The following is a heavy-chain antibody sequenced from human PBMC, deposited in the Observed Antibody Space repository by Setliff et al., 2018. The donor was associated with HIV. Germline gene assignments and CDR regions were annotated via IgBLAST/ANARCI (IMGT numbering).Heavy chain of an antibody. D-gene: IGHD2-8*02. CDR3: ARVSITYWYSIPRDYYYYMDV. CDR1: GGSFNGYS. V-gene: IGHV4-34*01. J-gene: IGHJ6*03. CDR2: INHSGST. Sequence: PSETLSLTCAVYGGSFNGYSWTWIRQPPGKGLEWIGGINHSGSTNYNPSLKSRVTISVDTSRNQFSLKVSSVTAADTAVYYCARVSITYWYSIPRDYYYYMDVWGEGTTVTVSS.